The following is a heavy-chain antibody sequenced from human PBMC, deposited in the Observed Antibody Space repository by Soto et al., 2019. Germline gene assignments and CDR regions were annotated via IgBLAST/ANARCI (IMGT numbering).Heavy chain of an antibody. CDR1: GDSLTIYY. J-gene: IGHJ4*02. CDR2: IHYSGAT. CDR3: VRLIYIAYYVTYHFDC. D-gene: IGHD3-16*01. V-gene: IGHV4-59*08. Sequence: SDTLSLTCTVSGDSLTIYYWSWIGQRPGKGLESIGYIHYSGATNYNPSLKSRVTISVDTSKNQFSLKLSSVTAADTAVYYCVRLIYIAYYVTYHFDCWGQGTVVTVSS.